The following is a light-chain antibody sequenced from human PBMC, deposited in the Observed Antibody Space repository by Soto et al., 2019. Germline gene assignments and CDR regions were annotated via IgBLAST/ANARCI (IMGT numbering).Light chain of an antibody. V-gene: IGKV3-20*01. CDR1: QSVASNY. CDR2: GAS. J-gene: IGKJ1*01. Sequence: EIVLTQSPGTLSLSPGERATLSCRASQSVASNYVCWYQQRHGQAPRLLIYGASLRATGIADRFSGSGSGRDFTLTISRLEAEDLAVYQCQQYGNSPQTFGQGTKEDIK. CDR3: QQYGNSPQT.